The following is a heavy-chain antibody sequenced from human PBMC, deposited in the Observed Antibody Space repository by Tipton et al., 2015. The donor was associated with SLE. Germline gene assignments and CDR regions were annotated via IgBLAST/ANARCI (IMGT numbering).Heavy chain of an antibody. Sequence: GLVKPSQTLSLTCAISGDSVSSNSAAWNWIRQSPSSGLEWLGRTYYRSKWYNDYAVSVKSRITINPDTSKNQFSLQLNSVTPEDTAVYYCAREDCSSTSCYQDAFDIWGQGTMVTVSS. V-gene: IGHV6-1*01. CDR3: AREDCSSTSCYQDAFDI. CDR2: TYYRSKWYN. CDR1: GDSVSSNSAA. J-gene: IGHJ3*02. D-gene: IGHD2-2*01.